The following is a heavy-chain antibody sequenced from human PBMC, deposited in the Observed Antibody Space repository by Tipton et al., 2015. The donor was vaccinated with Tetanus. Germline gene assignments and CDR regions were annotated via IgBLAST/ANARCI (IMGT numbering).Heavy chain of an antibody. V-gene: IGHV4-34*01. J-gene: IGHJ6*02. CDR1: GGSFSGYY. CDR3: ARENGGYDYYYYYGMDV. CDR2: SNHSGST. D-gene: IGHD5-12*01. Sequence: TLSLTCAVYGGSFSGYYWSWDRHPPGKGPEWDGGSNHSGSTNYSPSLKRRVTSSRDKAKNSLYLQMNSLRAEDTAVYYCARENGGYDYYYYYGMDVWGQGTTVTVSS.